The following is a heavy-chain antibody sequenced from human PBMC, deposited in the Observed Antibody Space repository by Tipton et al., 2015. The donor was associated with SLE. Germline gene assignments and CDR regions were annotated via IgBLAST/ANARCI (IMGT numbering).Heavy chain of an antibody. CDR3: ARDYDYIWGSFDI. CDR1: GGSISSYY. D-gene: IGHD3-16*01. J-gene: IGHJ3*02. Sequence: TLSLTCTVSGGSISSYYWSWIRQPPGKGLEWIGYIYTSGSTNYNPSLKSRVTISVDTSKNQFSLKLSSVTAADTAVYYCARDYDYIWGSFDIWGQGTMVTVSS. CDR2: IYTSGST. V-gene: IGHV4-4*08.